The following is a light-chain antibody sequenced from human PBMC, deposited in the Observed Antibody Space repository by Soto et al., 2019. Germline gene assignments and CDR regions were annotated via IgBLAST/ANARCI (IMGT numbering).Light chain of an antibody. CDR2: DAS. CDR1: QNVNSF. J-gene: IGKJ2*01. Sequence: EIVLTQSPAALSLSPGERATLSCRASQNVNSFLAWYQQKPGLAPRLLIYDASNRATGIPARFSGSGSGTDFTLTISRLEPEDFAVYYCQQCSALPQTFGQGTNLELK. CDR3: QQCSALPQT. V-gene: IGKV3-11*01.